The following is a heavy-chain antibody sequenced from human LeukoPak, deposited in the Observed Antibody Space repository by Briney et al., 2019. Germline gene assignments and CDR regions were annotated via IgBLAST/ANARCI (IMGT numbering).Heavy chain of an antibody. CDR3: ARDRGWYDYYFDY. V-gene: IGHV3-33*01. CDR1: GFTFSSYG. CDR2: IWYDGSNK. Sequence: GGSLRLSCAASGFTFSSYGMHWVRQAPGKGLEWVAVIWYDGSNKYYADSVKGRFTISRDNSKNTLYLQMNSLRAEDTAVYYCARDRGWYDYYFDYWGQGTLVTVSP. J-gene: IGHJ4*02. D-gene: IGHD6-19*01.